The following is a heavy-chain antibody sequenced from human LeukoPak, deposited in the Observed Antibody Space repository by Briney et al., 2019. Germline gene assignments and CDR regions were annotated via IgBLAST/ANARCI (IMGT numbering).Heavy chain of an antibody. J-gene: IGHJ3*01. D-gene: IGHD2-15*01. CDR1: GFTFSSHG. Sequence: AGGSLRLSCAASGFTFSSHGMHWVRQAPGKGLEWATTISYDGSSKYYADSVKGRFTISRDNSENTLYLQMNGLRAEDTAVYFCAKDRESYCSGGYCHSPGFDLWGQGTMVTVSS. CDR2: ISYDGSSK. CDR3: AKDRESYCSGGYCHSPGFDL. V-gene: IGHV3-30*18.